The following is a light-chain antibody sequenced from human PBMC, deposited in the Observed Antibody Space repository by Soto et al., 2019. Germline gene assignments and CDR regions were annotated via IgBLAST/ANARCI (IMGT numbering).Light chain of an antibody. CDR1: QSVNID. V-gene: IGKV3-11*01. J-gene: IGKJ5*01. Sequence: EIVLTQSPATLSLSPGERATLSCRASQSVNIDLAWYQHKPGQAPRLLMYDASNRATGIPARFSGSGSGTDFTLTISSLEPEDFAVYFCQQRSTWPETFGQGTRLEIK. CDR2: DAS. CDR3: QQRSTWPET.